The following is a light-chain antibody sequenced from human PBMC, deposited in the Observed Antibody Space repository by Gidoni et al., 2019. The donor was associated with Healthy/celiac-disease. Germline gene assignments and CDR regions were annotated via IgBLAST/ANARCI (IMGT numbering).Light chain of an antibody. CDR2: MGS. CDR1: QSLLHSNGYNY. V-gene: IGKV2-28*01. Sequence: DIVMTQSPLSLPVNPGEPASISCRSSQSLLHSNGYNYLDWYLQKPGQSPQLLIYMGSNRASGVPDRFSGSGSGTDFTLKISRVEAEDVGVYYCMQALQTPPYTFGQGTELEIK. CDR3: MQALQTPPYT. J-gene: IGKJ2*01.